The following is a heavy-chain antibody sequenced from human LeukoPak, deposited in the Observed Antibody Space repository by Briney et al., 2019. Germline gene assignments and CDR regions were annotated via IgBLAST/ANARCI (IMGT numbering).Heavy chain of an antibody. CDR1: GESFSDYY. CDR2: INHSGST. Sequence: SETLSLTCAVYGESFSDYYWSWIRQPPGKGLEWIGEINHSGSTNYSPSLKSRVTISVNTSKNQFSLKLTSVTAADTAVYYCARGKWLRPSPYYFDYWGQGTLVTVSS. J-gene: IGHJ4*02. D-gene: IGHD5-12*01. CDR3: ARGKWLRPSPYYFDY. V-gene: IGHV4-34*01.